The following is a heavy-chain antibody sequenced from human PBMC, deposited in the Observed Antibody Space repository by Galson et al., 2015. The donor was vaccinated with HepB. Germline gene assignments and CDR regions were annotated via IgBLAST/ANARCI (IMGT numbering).Heavy chain of an antibody. CDR2: INWNGGSG. CDR1: GFRFDVAG. D-gene: IGHD3-16*02. J-gene: IGHJ6*02. CDR3: ARGRMITFGGVIVSLDYYGMDV. V-gene: IGHV3-20*04. Sequence: SLRLSCAASGFRFDVAGMSWVRQAPGKGLEWVAGINWNGGSGGYADSVKGRFITSRDNAKNSLYLQMNTLRAEDTALYYCARGRMITFGGVIVSLDYYGMDVWGQGTTVTVSS.